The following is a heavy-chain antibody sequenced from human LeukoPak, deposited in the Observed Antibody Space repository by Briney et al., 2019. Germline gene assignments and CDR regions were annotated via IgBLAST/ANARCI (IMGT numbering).Heavy chain of an antibody. J-gene: IGHJ4*02. CDR3: ARDQVALIYDILTGYSDY. Sequence: ASVKVSCKASGYTFTSYDINWVRQATGQGLEWMGWMNPNSGNTNYAQKLQGRVTMTTDTSTSTAYMELRSLRSDDTAVYYCARDQVALIYDILTGYSDYWGQGTLVTVSS. D-gene: IGHD3-9*01. V-gene: IGHV1-18*01. CDR2: MNPNSGNT. CDR1: GYTFTSYD.